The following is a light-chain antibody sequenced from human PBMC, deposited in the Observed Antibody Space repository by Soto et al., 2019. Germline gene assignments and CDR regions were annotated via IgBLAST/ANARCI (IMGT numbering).Light chain of an antibody. CDR2: QDS. Sequence: SYELTQPPSVSVSPGQTASITCSGDKLGDKYACWYQQKPGQSPVLFIYQDSKRPSGIPERLAGSNTGNTATLTSSGTRATYEADYYCQAWDSSTAYVFATGTKLTV. J-gene: IGLJ1*01. CDR3: QAWDSSTAYV. CDR1: KLGDKY. V-gene: IGLV3-1*01.